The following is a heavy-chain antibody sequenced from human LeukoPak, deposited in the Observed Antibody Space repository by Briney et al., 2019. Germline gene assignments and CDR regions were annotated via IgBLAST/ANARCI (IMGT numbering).Heavy chain of an antibody. D-gene: IGHD2-2*01. CDR1: GGSITSNTYF. V-gene: IGHV4-39*07. CDR2: IYYSGST. J-gene: IGHJ4*02. Sequence: SETLSLTCIVSGGSITSNTYFWDWIRQTPGKGLEWIGSIYYSGSTYYNPSLKSRVTTSLDTSKNQFSLKLSSVTAADTAMYYCARVKRKYQLLKPLHETPSHYFDYRGQGTLVTVSS. CDR3: ARVKRKYQLLKPLHETPSHYFDY.